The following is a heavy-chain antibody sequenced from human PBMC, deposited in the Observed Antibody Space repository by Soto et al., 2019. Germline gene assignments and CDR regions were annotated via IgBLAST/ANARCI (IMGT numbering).Heavy chain of an antibody. V-gene: IGHV4-34*01. J-gene: IGHJ4*02. D-gene: IGHD3-22*01. Sequence: PSETLSLTCAVYGGSFSGYYWSWIRQPPGKGLEWIGEINHSGSTNYNPSLKSRVTISVDTSKNQFSLKLSSVTAADTAVYYYDSSGYYEDYWGQGTLVTVSS. CDR2: INHSGST. CDR1: GGSFSGYY. CDR3: DSSGYYEDY.